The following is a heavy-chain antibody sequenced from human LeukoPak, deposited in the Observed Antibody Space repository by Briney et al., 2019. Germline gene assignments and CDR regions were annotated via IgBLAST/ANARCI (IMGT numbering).Heavy chain of an antibody. J-gene: IGHJ4*02. CDR3: ARASRGRGYGY. CDR2: IYHSGST. D-gene: IGHD1-26*01. CDR1: GGSVSSGSYY. Sequence: TSETLSLTCTVSGGSVSSGSYYWSWIRQPPGKGLEWIGEIYHSGSTNYNPSLKSRVTISVDKSKNQFSLKLSSVTAADTAVYYCARASRGRGYGYWGQGTLVTVSS. V-gene: IGHV4-61*01.